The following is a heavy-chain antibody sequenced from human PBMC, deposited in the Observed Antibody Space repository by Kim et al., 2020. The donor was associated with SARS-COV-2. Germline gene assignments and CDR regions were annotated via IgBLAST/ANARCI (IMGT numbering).Heavy chain of an antibody. J-gene: IGHJ6*02. CDR3: ARDSRDYYDSSGYYCCGMDV. Sequence: SETLSLTCTVSGGSISSSSYYWGWIRQPPGKGLEWIGSIYYSGSTYYNPSLKSRVTISVDTSKNQFSLKLSSVTAADTAVYYCARDSRDYYDSSGYYCCGMDVWGQGTTVTVSS. CDR1: GGSISSSSYY. V-gene: IGHV4-39*07. CDR2: IYYSGST. D-gene: IGHD3-22*01.